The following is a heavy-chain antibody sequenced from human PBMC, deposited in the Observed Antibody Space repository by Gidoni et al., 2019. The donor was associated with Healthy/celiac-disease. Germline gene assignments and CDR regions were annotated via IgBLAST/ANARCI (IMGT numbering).Heavy chain of an antibody. CDR1: GFTFSSYS. D-gene: IGHD4-4*01. Sequence: EVQLVESGGGLVQPGGSLRLSCAASGFTFSSYSMHWVRQAPGKGLAWFSYISSSSSTIYYADSVKGRFTISRDNAKNSLYLQMNSLRDEDTAVYYCASEHRPPTAKGGMDVWGQGTTVTVSS. V-gene: IGHV3-48*02. CDR2: ISSSSSTI. CDR3: ASEHRPPTAKGGMDV. J-gene: IGHJ6*02.